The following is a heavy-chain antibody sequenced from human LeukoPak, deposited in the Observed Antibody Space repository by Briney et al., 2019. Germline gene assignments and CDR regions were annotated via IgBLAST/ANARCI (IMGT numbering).Heavy chain of an antibody. CDR3: ARGYYGSGSFSYAFDI. D-gene: IGHD3-10*01. CDR1: GGSISSYY. J-gene: IGHJ3*02. V-gene: IGHV4-4*07. CDR2: IYTSGST. Sequence: KSSETLSLTCTVSGGSISSYYWSWIRQPPRKGLEWIGRIYTSGSTNYNPSLKSRVTMSVDTSKNQFSLKLSSVTAADTAVYYCARGYYGSGSFSYAFDIWGQGTMVTVSS.